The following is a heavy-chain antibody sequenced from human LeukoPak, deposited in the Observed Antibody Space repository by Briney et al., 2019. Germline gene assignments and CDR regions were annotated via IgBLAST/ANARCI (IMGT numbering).Heavy chain of an antibody. CDR2: IYYSGST. Sequence: SETLSLTCAVYGGSFSGYYWGWIRQPPGKGLEWIGSIYYSGSTYYNPSLKSRVTISVDTSKNQFSLKLSSVTAADTAVYYCARWVDSYYDSSGNPQGSWFDPWGQGTLVTVSS. J-gene: IGHJ5*02. V-gene: IGHV4-34*01. CDR3: ARWVDSYYDSSGNPQGSWFDP. D-gene: IGHD3-22*01. CDR1: GGSFSGYY.